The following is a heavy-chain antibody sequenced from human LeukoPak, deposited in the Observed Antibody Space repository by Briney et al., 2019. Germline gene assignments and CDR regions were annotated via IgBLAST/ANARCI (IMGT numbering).Heavy chain of an antibody. V-gene: IGHV1-3*01. D-gene: IGHD2-2*01. Sequence: ASVKVSCKASGYTFTDYAVHWVRQAPGQSLEWMGYINGGNGKTEYSQKLQGRLTITRDISATTAYMELSSLRSEDTAVYYCVRDGGYQLLVIWGRGTLITVAS. CDR3: VRDGGYQLLVI. CDR2: INGGNGKT. CDR1: GYTFTDYA. J-gene: IGHJ4*02.